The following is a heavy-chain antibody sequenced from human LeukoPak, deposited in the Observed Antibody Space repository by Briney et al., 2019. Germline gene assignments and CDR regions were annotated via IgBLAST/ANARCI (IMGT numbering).Heavy chain of an antibody. D-gene: IGHD2-21*02. Sequence: ASVKVSCKASGYTFTSYGISWVRQAPGQGLEWMGWISAYNGNTHYAQKLQGRVTMTTDTSTSTAYVELRSLRSDDTAVYYCARGPPHDSRYYYGMDVWGQGTMVTVSS. CDR3: ARGPPHDSRYYYGMDV. J-gene: IGHJ6*02. V-gene: IGHV1-18*01. CDR1: GYTFTSYG. CDR2: ISAYNGNT.